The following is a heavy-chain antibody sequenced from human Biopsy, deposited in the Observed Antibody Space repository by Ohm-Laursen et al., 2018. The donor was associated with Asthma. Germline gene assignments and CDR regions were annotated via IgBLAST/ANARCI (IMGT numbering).Heavy chain of an antibody. CDR2: LSVYNGNT. Sequence: GASVKVSCKTSGYTFNSAGITWVRQAPGQGLEWMGWLSVYNGNTKVAQKLQDRVTMTTDTSTSTAYMELTSLRSDDTAVYFCARAVDYSHYYGIDVWGQGTTVTVS. D-gene: IGHD3-10*01. CDR1: GYTFNSAG. V-gene: IGHV1-18*01. CDR3: ARAVDYSHYYGIDV. J-gene: IGHJ6*02.